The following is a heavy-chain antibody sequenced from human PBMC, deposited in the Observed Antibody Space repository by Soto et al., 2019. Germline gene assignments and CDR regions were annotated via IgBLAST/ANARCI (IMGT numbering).Heavy chain of an antibody. CDR1: GGTFSSYA. CDR2: IIPIFGTA. D-gene: IGHD5-18*01. V-gene: IGHV1-69*13. J-gene: IGHJ6*02. CDR3: ARVEADTAMVTYYYYGMDV. Sequence: ASVKVSCKASGGTFSSYAISWVRQAPGQGXEWMGGIIPIFGTANYAQKFQGRVTITADESTSTACMELSSLRSEDTAVYYCARVEADTAMVTYYYYGMDVWGQGTTVTVSS.